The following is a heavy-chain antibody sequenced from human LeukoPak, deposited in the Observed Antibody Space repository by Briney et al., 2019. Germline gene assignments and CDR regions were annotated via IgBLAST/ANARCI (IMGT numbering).Heavy chain of an antibody. CDR1: GYTFTGYY. CDR2: INPNSGGT. J-gene: IGHJ4*02. D-gene: IGHD3-3*01. Sequence: ASVKVSCKASGYTFTGYYMHWVRQAPGQGLEWMGWINPNSGGTNYAQKFQGRVTMTRDTSISTAYMELSRLRSDDTAVYYCAKDDFWSGYSFGLFHYWGQGTLVTVSS. CDR3: AKDDFWSGYSFGLFHY. V-gene: IGHV1-2*02.